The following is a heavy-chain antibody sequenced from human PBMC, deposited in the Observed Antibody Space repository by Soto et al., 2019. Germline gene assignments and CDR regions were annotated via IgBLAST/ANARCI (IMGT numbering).Heavy chain of an antibody. Sequence: HGESLKISCKGSEFSFTTYWIAWVRQMPGEGLKWMGIIYPDDSRTTYSPSFQGQVTISADKSINTAYLQWSSLKASDTAMYYCARGAATKILVLMYDALEIWGQGTMVTVSS. CDR2: IYPDDSRT. CDR1: EFSFTTYW. CDR3: ARGAATKILVLMYDALEI. J-gene: IGHJ3*02. D-gene: IGHD5-12*01. V-gene: IGHV5-51*01.